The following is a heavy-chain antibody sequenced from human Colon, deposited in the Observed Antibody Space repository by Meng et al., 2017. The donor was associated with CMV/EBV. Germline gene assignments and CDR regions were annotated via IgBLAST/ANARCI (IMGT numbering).Heavy chain of an antibody. V-gene: IGHV3-7*01. CDR3: ARPRGYCSGGSCFPSDY. CDR1: RFSFSDFW. D-gene: IGHD2-15*01. Sequence: GESLKISCTVSRFSFSDFWMNWVRQAPGKGLEWVANIKADGSETYYVDSVKGRFTISRDNAKSSLYLQMNSLRADDTAVYYCARPRGYCSGGSCFPSDYWGQGTLVTVSS. CDR2: IKADGSET. J-gene: IGHJ4*02.